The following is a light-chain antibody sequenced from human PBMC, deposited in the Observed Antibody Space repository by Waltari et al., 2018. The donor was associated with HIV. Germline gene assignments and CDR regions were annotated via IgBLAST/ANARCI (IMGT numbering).Light chain of an antibody. CDR3: ASNRLDSTLV. Sequence: AMTHPASVPGFPRQTIPISSTAISTASRPYHHVPWYQHHPASVLRLIIYDIDSRPSGISDHFSGSRSCDSASLTISGLQSGDEAHYFCASNRLDSTLVFGGGTKLTIL. CDR2: DID. V-gene: IGLV2-14*01. J-gene: IGLJ2*01. CDR1: STASRPYHH.